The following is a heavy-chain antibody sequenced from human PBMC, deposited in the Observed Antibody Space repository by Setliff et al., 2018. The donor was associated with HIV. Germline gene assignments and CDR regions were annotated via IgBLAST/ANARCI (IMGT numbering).Heavy chain of an antibody. V-gene: IGHV4-61*09. J-gene: IGHJ3*02. D-gene: IGHD2-21*02. CDR1: GGSISSGSYY. CDR3: ARGQGCGGGCHYAFEM. Sequence: SETLSLTCSVSGGSISSGSYYWTWIRQPAGKGPEWIGHIYTNGYTNYNPSLASRLSISVDKSKNQFSLTLSSVTAADTAVYYCARGQGCGGGCHYAFEMWGQGTMVTVSS. CDR2: IYTNGYT.